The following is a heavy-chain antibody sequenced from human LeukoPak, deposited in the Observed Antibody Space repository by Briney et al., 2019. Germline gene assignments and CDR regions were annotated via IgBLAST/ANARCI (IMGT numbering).Heavy chain of an antibody. Sequence: GGSLRLSCAASGFTFSDYYMSWIRQAPGKGLEWVSYIGSSGRTIYYADSVKGRFTISRDNAKNSLYLQMNSLRAEDTAVYYCAREPGIYYYYMDVWGKGTTVTVSS. V-gene: IGHV3-11*04. J-gene: IGHJ6*03. CDR2: IGSSGRTI. D-gene: IGHD6-13*01. CDR3: AREPGIYYYYMDV. CDR1: GFTFSDYY.